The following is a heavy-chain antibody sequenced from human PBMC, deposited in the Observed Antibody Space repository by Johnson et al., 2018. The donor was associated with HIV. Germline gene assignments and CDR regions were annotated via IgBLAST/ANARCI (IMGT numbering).Heavy chain of an antibody. CDR2: ISYAGSNK. J-gene: IGHJ3*02. CDR3: ARGMTTVTNHEAFDI. CDR1: GFTFSSYP. V-gene: IGHV3-30*04. Sequence: QVQLVESGGGLVQPGGSLRLSSAASGFTFSSYPMHWVRQAPGKGLEWVAVISYAGSNKYSADSVKGRFTISRDNSKNTLYLQMNSLRAEDTAVYYCARGMTTVTNHEAFDIWGQGTMVTVSS. D-gene: IGHD4-17*01.